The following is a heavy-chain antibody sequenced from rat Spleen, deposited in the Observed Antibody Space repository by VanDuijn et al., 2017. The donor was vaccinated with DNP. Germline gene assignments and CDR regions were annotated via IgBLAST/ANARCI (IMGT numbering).Heavy chain of an antibody. CDR3: ARDQGF. Sequence: EVQLVETGGGLVQPGRSLKLSCVASGFTFSGYWMYWIRQAPGKGLEWVASITSSGGSTYYPDSVKGRFTISRDNAKNTLYLQMNSLRSEDTATYYCARDQGFWGPGTMVTVSS. J-gene: IGHJ1*01. CDR1: GFTFSGYW. CDR2: ITSSGGST. V-gene: IGHV5-58*01.